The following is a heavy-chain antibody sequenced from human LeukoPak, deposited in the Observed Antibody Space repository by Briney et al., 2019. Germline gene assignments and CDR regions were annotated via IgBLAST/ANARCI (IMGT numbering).Heavy chain of an antibody. D-gene: IGHD1-26*01. CDR2: INSDVSST. CDR1: GFTFSSYW. V-gene: IGHV3-74*01. J-gene: IGHJ4*02. Sequence: GGSLRLSCAASGFTFSSYWMHWVRQAPGRGPVWISRINSDVSSTNYADSVKGRFTISRDNAKNTLYLQMNSLRAEDTAVYYCARGVGSYYFDYWGQGTLVTVSS. CDR3: ARGVGSYYFDY.